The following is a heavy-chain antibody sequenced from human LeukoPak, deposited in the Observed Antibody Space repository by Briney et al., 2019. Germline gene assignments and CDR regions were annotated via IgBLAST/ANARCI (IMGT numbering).Heavy chain of an antibody. D-gene: IGHD2-15*01. CDR2: IRYDGSNK. V-gene: IGHV3-30*02. CDR1: GFTFLSYG. J-gene: IGHJ6*03. CDR3: ARVLRYCSGGNCYSGGLGYMDV. Sequence: GGSLRLSCAASGFTFLSYGMHWVRQAPGKGLEWVAFIRYDGSNKYYADSVKGRFTISRDNAKNSLFLQMNSLRAEDTAVYYCARVLRYCSGGNCYSGGLGYMDVWGKGTTVTISS.